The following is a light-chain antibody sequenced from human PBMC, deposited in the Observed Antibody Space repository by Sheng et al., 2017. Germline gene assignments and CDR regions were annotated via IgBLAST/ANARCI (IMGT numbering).Light chain of an antibody. CDR2: DVS. Sequence: QSALTQPASVSGSPGQSITISCTGTISDIGGSNFVSWYQQHPGKAPKLMIFDVSNRPSGVSDRFSASKSGNTASLTISGLQAEDEADYYCTSYTSSSPYVFGTGTKVTVL. J-gene: IGLJ1*01. CDR3: TSYTSSSPYV. CDR1: ISDIGGSNF. V-gene: IGLV2-14*03.